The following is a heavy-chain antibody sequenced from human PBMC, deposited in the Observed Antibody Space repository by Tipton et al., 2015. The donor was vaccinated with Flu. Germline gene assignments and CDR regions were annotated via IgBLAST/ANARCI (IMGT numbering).Heavy chain of an antibody. CDR1: GGSISGFS. V-gene: IGHV4-59*01. J-gene: IGHJ2*01. D-gene: IGHD2/OR15-2a*01. CDR3: ARQSFYGVDLIDWYFDL. Sequence: TLSLTCTVSGGSISGFSWSWVRQPPGKGLECLGYISHSGSPYYSPSLKSRVTMSIDTTKNQFSLRLRSVTAADTAAYFCARQSFYGVDLIDWYFDLWGRGTLVTVSS. CDR2: ISHSGSP.